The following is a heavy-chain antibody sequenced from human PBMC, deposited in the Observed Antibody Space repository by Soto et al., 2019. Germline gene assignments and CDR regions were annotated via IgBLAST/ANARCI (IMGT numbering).Heavy chain of an antibody. CDR3: ARTSMTAYYYYGMDV. CDR1: GGSISSGGYY. V-gene: IGHV4-31*03. J-gene: IGHJ6*02. CDR2: IYYSGST. D-gene: IGHD3-22*01. Sequence: LPLTCTVSGGSISSGGYYWSWIRQHPGKGLEWIGYIYYSGSTYYNPSLKSRVTISVDTSKNQFSLKLSSVTAADTAVYYCARTSMTAYYYYGMDVWGQGTTVTVSS.